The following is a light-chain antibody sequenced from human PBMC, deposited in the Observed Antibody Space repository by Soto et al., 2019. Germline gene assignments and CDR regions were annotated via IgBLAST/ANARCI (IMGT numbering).Light chain of an antibody. CDR3: LQYNSWPYT. CDR1: QTVTNN. CDR2: RAS. V-gene: IGKV3-15*01. Sequence: EIVMTQSPATLSVSPGESATLSCRASQTVTNNLAWYQQKSGQTPRLLIYRASTRATAIPYRVSGSGSGTEFTLSISSLQSEDFGVYYCLQYNSWPYTFGQGTKLEIK. J-gene: IGKJ2*01.